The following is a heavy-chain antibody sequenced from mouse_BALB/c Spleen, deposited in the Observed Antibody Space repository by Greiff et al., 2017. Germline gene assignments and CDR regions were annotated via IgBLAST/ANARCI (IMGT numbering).Heavy chain of an antibody. CDR3: ARGDYYGSSYVAMDY. V-gene: IGHV5-4*02. J-gene: IGHJ4*01. D-gene: IGHD1-1*01. CDR2: ISDGGSYT. Sequence: EVKLMESGGGLVKPGGSLKLSCAASGFTFSDYYMYWVRQTPEKRLEWVATISDGGSYTYYPDSVKGRFTISRDNAKNNLYLQMSSLKSEDTAMYYCARGDYYGSSYVAMDYWGQGTSVTVSS. CDR1: GFTFSDYY.